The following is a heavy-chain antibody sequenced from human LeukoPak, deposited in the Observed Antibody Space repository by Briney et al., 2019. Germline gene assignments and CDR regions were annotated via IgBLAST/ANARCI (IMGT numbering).Heavy chain of an antibody. V-gene: IGHV4-34*01. CDR3: ARTPYWNYYGSGSYGVRWFDP. J-gene: IGHJ5*02. CDR2: INHSGST. CDR1: GYSISSGYY. Sequence: SEILSLTCTVSGYSISSGYYWSWIRQPPGKGLEWIGEINHSGSTNYNPSLKSRVTISVDTSKNQFSLKLSSVTAADTAVYYCARTPYWNYYGSGSYGVRWFDPWGQGTLVTVSS. D-gene: IGHD3-10*01.